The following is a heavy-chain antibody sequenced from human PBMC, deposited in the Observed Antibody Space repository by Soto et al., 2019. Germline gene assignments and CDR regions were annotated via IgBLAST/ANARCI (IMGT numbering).Heavy chain of an antibody. J-gene: IGHJ4*02. CDR1: GYSISSGYY. Sequence: SETLSLTCAVSGYSISSGYYWGWLRQPPGKGLEWVGSIYHGGSTYYNPSLNSRVTLSIDMTNNHVSLILNSVTAADTAVYYCARGFSAGKGSPPDFWGQGSLVTVSS. CDR3: ARGFSAGKGSPPDF. CDR2: IYHGGST. D-gene: IGHD6-13*01. V-gene: IGHV4-38-2*01.